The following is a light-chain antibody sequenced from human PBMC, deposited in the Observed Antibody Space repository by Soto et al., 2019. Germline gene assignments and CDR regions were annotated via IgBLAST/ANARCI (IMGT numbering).Light chain of an antibody. V-gene: IGLV2-23*01. CDR2: EDS. Sequence: QSALTQPASVSGSPGQSITISCTGTSSDVGSYNLVSWYQQHPGKAPKLMTHEDSKLPSGVSNRFSGSKSGNTASLTISGLQGEDEADYYCCSYSRSSTYVFGTGTKLTVL. CDR1: SSDVGSYNL. CDR3: CSYSRSSTYV. J-gene: IGLJ1*01.